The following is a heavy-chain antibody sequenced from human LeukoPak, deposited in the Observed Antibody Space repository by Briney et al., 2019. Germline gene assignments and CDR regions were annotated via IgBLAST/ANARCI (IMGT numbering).Heavy chain of an antibody. CDR1: GFTFSSYA. Sequence: GSLRLSCAASGFTFSSYALNWVRQAPRKGLEWVSGISNNGVNRNYADSVKGRFTISRDNSKNTLYLQMNSLRAEDTAVYYCAKGEFGRGWPNWGQGTLVTVSS. V-gene: IGHV3-23*01. CDR3: AKGEFGRGWPN. D-gene: IGHD6-19*01. CDR2: ISNNGVNR. J-gene: IGHJ4*02.